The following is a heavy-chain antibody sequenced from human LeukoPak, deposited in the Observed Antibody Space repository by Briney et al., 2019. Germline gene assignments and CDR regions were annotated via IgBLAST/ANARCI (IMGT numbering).Heavy chain of an antibody. Sequence: GGSLRLSCAASGFTFSSYAMSWVRQAPGKGLEWVSAISGSGGSTYYADSVKGRFTISRDNSKNTLYLQMNSLRAEDTAVYYCAKDSPKGYYDSSGHPPGYWGQGTLVTVSS. D-gene: IGHD3-22*01. CDR3: AKDSPKGYYDSSGHPPGY. CDR2: ISGSGGST. V-gene: IGHV3-23*01. J-gene: IGHJ4*02. CDR1: GFTFSSYA.